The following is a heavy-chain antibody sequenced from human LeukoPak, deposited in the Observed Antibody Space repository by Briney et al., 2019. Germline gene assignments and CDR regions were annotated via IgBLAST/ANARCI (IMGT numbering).Heavy chain of an antibody. J-gene: IGHJ5*02. D-gene: IGHD6-6*01. V-gene: IGHV3-9*01. CDR2: ISWNSGSI. Sequence: GRSLRLSCAASGFTFDDYAMHWVRQAPGKGLEWVSGISWNSGSIGYADSVKGRFTISRDNAKKSLYLQMNSLRAEDTALYYCAKDGEYCSSSGGGWFDPWGQGTLVTVSS. CDR1: GFTFDDYA. CDR3: AKDGEYCSSSGGGWFDP.